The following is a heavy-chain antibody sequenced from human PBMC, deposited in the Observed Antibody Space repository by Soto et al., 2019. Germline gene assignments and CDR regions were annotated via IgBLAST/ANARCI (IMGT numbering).Heavy chain of an antibody. Sequence: SETLSLTCTVSGGSISSGGYSWTWIRQSPGKGLEWIGYTYQSGSAYYNPSLKSRVTISVDRPKNQFSLNLTSVTAADTAVYYCARDYYGTDVWGQGTTVTVSS. CDR1: GGSISSGGYS. J-gene: IGHJ6*02. CDR2: TYQSGSA. V-gene: IGHV4-30-2*06. CDR3: ARDYYGTDV.